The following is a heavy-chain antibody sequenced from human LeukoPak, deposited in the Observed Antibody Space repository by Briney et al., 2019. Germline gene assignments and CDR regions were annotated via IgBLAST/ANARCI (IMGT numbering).Heavy chain of an antibody. CDR1: AYTFTVYD. Sequence: ASVRVSFTASAYTFTVYDINWVRQATGQGLEWMGWMNPNTGDTGYSQKFQGRVTMTRTSSIDTAYMELSGRRSEDTAVYYCTRGSLSGSSRDYWGQGTLLTVSS. CDR2: MNPNTGDT. CDR3: TRGSLSGSSRDY. J-gene: IGHJ4*02. V-gene: IGHV1-8*01. D-gene: IGHD1-26*01.